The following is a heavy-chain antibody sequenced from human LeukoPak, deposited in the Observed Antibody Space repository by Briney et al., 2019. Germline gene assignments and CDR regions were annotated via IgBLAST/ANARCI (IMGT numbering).Heavy chain of an antibody. V-gene: IGHV1-18*01. D-gene: IGHD6-19*01. J-gene: IGHJ4*02. CDR1: GYTFTSYS. Sequence: ASVKVSCKTSGYTFTSYSISWVRQAPGHGLEWMGWISTYNGNTNYAQNLQGRVIMTTDTSTSTAYMELRSLRSDGTAVYYCARDTYNSGWCSDYWGQGTLVTVSS. CDR2: ISTYNGNT. CDR3: ARDTYNSGWCSDY.